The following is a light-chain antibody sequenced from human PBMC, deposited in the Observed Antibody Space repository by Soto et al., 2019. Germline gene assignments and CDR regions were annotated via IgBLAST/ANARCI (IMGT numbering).Light chain of an antibody. CDR3: QQYNSYSHS. CDR1: QSISSW. V-gene: IGKV1-5*03. Sequence: DIQMTQSPSTLSASVGDRVTITCRASQSISSWLAWYQQKPGKAPRLLIYKASSLEGGVPSRFSGSGSGTEFPLTISSLQPDDLATYYCQQYNSYSHSFGRGPRLEIK. CDR2: KAS. J-gene: IGKJ2*01.